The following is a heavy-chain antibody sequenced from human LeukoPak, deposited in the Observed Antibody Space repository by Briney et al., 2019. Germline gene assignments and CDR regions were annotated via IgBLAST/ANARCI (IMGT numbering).Heavy chain of an antibody. CDR3: ARAEAGGDAFDI. Sequence: GGSLRLSCAASGFTFSSYWMHWVRQAPGKGLLWVSRINSDGSSTSYADSVKGRFTISRDNAKNTLYLQMNSLRAEDTAVYYCARAEAGGDAFDIWGQGTTVTVSS. CDR1: GFTFSSYW. V-gene: IGHV3-74*01. CDR2: INSDGSST. D-gene: IGHD6-19*01. J-gene: IGHJ3*02.